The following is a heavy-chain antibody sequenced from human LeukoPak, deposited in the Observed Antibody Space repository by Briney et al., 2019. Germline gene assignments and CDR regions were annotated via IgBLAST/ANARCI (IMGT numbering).Heavy chain of an antibody. Sequence: GGPLRLSCAASEFTFSNFNMHWVRQAPGKGLEYVASITGNGDGTYYSMSVKGRFTISRDNSKNTLFLQMGSLRAEDMGVYYCARGSNHWELLSRSDFWGQGTLVIVSA. CDR3: ARGSNHWELLSRSDF. CDR2: ITGNGDGT. J-gene: IGHJ4*02. V-gene: IGHV3-64*01. D-gene: IGHD1-26*01. CDR1: EFTFSNFN.